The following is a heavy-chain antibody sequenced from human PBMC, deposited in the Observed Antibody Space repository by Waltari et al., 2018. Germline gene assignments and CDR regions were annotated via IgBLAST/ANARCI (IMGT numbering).Heavy chain of an antibody. Sequence: QLQLQQSGPGLVKPSESPSLTSGVSGDFMSDTYWWSWVRQSPGKGLEWIGQIHRSGKTYYNPSLESRVTMSIDTSTNKLSLKLSSATAADTAVYYCARDRGRGLYLDSWGQGTLVTVSP. J-gene: IGHJ4*02. CDR2: IHRSGKT. CDR1: GDFMSDTYW. D-gene: IGHD2-15*01. V-gene: IGHV4-4*02. CDR3: ARDRGRGLYLDS.